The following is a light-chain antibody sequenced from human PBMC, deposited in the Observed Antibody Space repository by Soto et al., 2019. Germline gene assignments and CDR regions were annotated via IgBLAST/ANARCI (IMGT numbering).Light chain of an antibody. CDR1: SSNIGAGYD. CDR2: DNN. Sequence: QSVLTQPPSVSGAPGQRVTISCTGTSSNIGAGYDVHWYQQFSGTAPKLLIYDNNNRPSGVPDRFSASKSGTSASLAITGLQAEDEADYYCPSYDSSLSGSTVFGTGTKVTVL. J-gene: IGLJ1*01. V-gene: IGLV1-40*01. CDR3: PSYDSSLSGSTV.